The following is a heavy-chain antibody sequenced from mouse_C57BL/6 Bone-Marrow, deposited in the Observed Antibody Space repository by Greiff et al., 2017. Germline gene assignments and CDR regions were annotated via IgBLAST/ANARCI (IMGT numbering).Heavy chain of an antibody. CDR3: ARKALYYGSSYYAMDY. CDR1: GFSLTSYG. Sequence: QVQLQQSGPGLVQPSQSLSITCTVSGFSLTSYGVHWVRQSPGKGLEWLGVIWSGGSTDYNAAFISRLSISKDNSKSQVFFKMNSLQADDTAIYYCARKALYYGSSYYAMDYWGQGTSVTVSS. D-gene: IGHD1-1*01. CDR2: IWSGGST. J-gene: IGHJ4*01. V-gene: IGHV2-2*01.